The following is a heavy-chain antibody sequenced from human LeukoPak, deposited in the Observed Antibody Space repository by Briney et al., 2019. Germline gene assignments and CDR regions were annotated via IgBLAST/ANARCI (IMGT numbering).Heavy chain of an antibody. CDR2: MNADGRTI. J-gene: IGHJ4*02. D-gene: IGHD4-17*01. CDR3: AKVKTVTSSLDY. V-gene: IGHV3-74*01. CDR1: GFTFSSSW. Sequence: GGSLRLSCAASGFTFSSSWMHWVRQGPGKGLVWVARMNADGRTINYADSVKGRFTISRDNAKNTLYLQMNSLRTEDAAVYYCAKVKTVTSSLDYWGQGTLVTVSS.